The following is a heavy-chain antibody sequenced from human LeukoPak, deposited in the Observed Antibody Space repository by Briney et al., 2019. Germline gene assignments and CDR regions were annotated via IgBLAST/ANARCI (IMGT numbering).Heavy chain of an antibody. J-gene: IGHJ4*02. CDR2: ISWNSGSI. Sequence: GRSLRLSCAASGFTFDDYAMHWVRQAPGKGLEWVSGISWNSGSIGYADSVKGRFTISRDNAKNSLYLQMNSLRVDDTAVYYCAGRYCSGGSCSIDFWGQGTLVTVSS. CDR1: GFTFDDYA. V-gene: IGHV3-9*01. CDR3: AGRYCSGGSCSIDF. D-gene: IGHD2-15*01.